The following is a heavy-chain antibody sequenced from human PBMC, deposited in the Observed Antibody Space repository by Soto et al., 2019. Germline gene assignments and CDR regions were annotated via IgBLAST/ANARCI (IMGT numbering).Heavy chain of an antibody. V-gene: IGHV3-21*01. Sequence: PGGSLRLSCAASGFTFSSYSMNWVRQAPGKGLEWVSSISSSSSYIYYADSVKGRFTISRDNAKNSLYLQMNSLRAEDTAVYYCARGLRYYDFWSGYPEAYYGMDVWGQGTTVTVSS. J-gene: IGHJ6*02. CDR2: ISSSSSYI. CDR3: ARGLRYYDFWSGYPEAYYGMDV. CDR1: GFTFSSYS. D-gene: IGHD3-3*01.